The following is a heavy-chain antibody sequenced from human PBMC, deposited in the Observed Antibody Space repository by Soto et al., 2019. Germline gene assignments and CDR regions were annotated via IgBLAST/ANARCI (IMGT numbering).Heavy chain of an antibody. D-gene: IGHD3-9*01. CDR2: IYPGDSDT. CDR1: GYSFTSYW. CDR3: AREKPGNYDILTGNYYYYGMDV. V-gene: IGHV5-51*01. J-gene: IGHJ6*02. Sequence: PGESLKISCKGSGYSFTSYWIGWVRQMPGKGLEWMGIIYPGDSDTRYSPSFQGQVTISADKSISTAYLQWSSLKASDTAMYYCAREKPGNYDILTGNYYYYGMDVWGQGSTVTVSS.